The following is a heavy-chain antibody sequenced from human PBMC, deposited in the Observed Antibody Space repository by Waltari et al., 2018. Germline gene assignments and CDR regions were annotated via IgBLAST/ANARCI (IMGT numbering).Heavy chain of an antibody. CDR1: GYTFTDYY. CDR2: INPNRVGT. Sequence: QVQLVQSGAEVKKPGASVKVSCKASGYTFTDYYMHWVRQAPGQGLEWMGRINPNRVGTNYAQKFQGRVTMTRDTSITTAYMELSRLTSDDTAMYYCARDIDYGGDPAGDYWGQGTLVTVSS. D-gene: IGHD4-17*01. V-gene: IGHV1-2*06. CDR3: ARDIDYGGDPAGDY. J-gene: IGHJ4*02.